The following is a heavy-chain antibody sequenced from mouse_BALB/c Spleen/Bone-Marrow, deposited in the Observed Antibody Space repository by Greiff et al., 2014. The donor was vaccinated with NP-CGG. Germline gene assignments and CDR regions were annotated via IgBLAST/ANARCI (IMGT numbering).Heavy chain of an antibody. CDR2: ISHGGGTT. J-gene: IGHJ4*01. Sequence: EVQLVESGGGLVKPGGSPKLSCAASGFAFSSYDMSWVRQTPEKRLEWVAYISHGGGTTYYSDTVKGRFTISRDNAKNTLYLQMSSLKSEDTAIYYCTRHGGYYPYYYAMDYWGKGTSVTVSS. D-gene: IGHD2-3*01. V-gene: IGHV5-12-1*01. CDR1: GFAFSSYD. CDR3: TRHGGYYPYYYAMDY.